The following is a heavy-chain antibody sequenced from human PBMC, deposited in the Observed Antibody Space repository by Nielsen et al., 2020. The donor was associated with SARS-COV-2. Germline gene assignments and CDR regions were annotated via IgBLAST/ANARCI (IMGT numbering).Heavy chain of an antibody. D-gene: IGHD3-10*01. Sequence: GESLKISCAASGFTFSSYAMSWVRQAPGKGLEWVSAISGSGGSTYYADSVKGRFTISRDNSKNTLYLQMNSLRAEDTAVYYCAKADGSGSYYYGMDVWGQGTTVTVSS. CDR3: AKADGSGSYYYGMDV. V-gene: IGHV3-23*01. J-gene: IGHJ6*02. CDR1: GFTFSSYA. CDR2: ISGSGGST.